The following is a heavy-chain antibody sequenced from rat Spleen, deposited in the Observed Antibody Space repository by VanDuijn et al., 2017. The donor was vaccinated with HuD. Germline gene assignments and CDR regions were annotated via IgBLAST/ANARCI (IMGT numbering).Heavy chain of an antibody. D-gene: IGHD3-4*01. J-gene: IGHJ4*01. V-gene: IGHV3-1*01. CDR1: GYSITSNY. CDR3: AKTNNPYFYIMDA. Sequence: EVQLQESGPGLVKPSQSLSLTCSVTGYSITSNYWGWIRKFPGNKMEWMGFISYSGATSYNPSLKSRNSITRDTAKNQFFLQVNSVTTEDTATFYCAKTNNPYFYIMDAWGQGASVTVSS. CDR2: ISYSGAT.